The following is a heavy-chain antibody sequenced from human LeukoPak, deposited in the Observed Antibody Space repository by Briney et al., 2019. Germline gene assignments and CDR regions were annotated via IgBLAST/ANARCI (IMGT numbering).Heavy chain of an antibody. V-gene: IGHV1-2*06. CDR2: INPSSGGT. D-gene: IGHD3-3*01. CDR3: ARDLSITIFGVVIMSDYYFYGMDV. Sequence: ASVNVSCKVSGYTFTVYYLHWVRQAPGQGLEWMGRINPSSGGTNYAQKFQGRVTMTRDTSINTAYMDLRSLRSDDTAVYYCARDLSITIFGVVIMSDYYFYGMDVWGQGTTVTVSS. J-gene: IGHJ6*02. CDR1: GYTFTVYY.